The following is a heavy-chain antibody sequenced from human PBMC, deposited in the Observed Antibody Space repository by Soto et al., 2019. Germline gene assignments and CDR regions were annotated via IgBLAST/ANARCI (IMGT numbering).Heavy chain of an antibody. Sequence: QVQLLQSGAEVKKPGASVKVSCKASGYTFTSYDINWVRQATGHGLEWMGWMNPNSGNTGYAQKFQGRVTMTRNTSISTAYLELSSLRSDDTAVYYCAREINWKGVEYWGQGTLVTVSS. D-gene: IGHD1-20*01. CDR1: GYTFTSYD. CDR3: AREINWKGVEY. CDR2: MNPNSGNT. J-gene: IGHJ4*02. V-gene: IGHV1-8*01.